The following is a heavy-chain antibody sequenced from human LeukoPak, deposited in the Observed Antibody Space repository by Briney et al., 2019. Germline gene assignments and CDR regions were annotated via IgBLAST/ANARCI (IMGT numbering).Heavy chain of an antibody. V-gene: IGHV3-53*01. Sequence: PGGSLRLSCAASGFTVSSNYMSWVRQAPGKGLEWVSVIYSGGSTYYADSVKGRFTISRDNSKNTLYLQMNSLRAEDTAVYYCARVVSSGWTYYYYYMDVWGKGTTVTISS. J-gene: IGHJ6*03. D-gene: IGHD6-19*01. CDR3: ARVVSSGWTYYYYYMDV. CDR1: GFTVSSNY. CDR2: IYSGGST.